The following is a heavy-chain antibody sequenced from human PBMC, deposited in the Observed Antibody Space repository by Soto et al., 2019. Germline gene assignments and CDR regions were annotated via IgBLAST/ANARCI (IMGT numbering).Heavy chain of an antibody. CDR2: IYYSGST. V-gene: IGHV4-39*01. CDR3: ARHLSLTMFDN. J-gene: IGHJ4*02. D-gene: IGHD3-10*01. CDR1: DDSSSSRWYY. Sequence: PSETRSQACSVADDSSSSRWYYRARIRQPPGKGLEWIGSIYYSGSTYYNPSLKSRVTISVDRSKNQFSLKLSSVTAADTAGYYCARHLSLTMFDNWGQGTQVTVSS.